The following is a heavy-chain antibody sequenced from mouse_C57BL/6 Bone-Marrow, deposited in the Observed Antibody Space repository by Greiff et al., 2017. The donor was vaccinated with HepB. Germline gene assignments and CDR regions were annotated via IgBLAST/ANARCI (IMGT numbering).Heavy chain of an antibody. CDR1: GFSLTSYA. CDR2: IWTGGGT. J-gene: IGHJ1*03. Sequence: VKLMESGPGLVAPSQSLSITCTVSGFSLTSYAISWVRQPPGKGLEWLGVIWTGGGTNSNSAPKSRLSISKDNSKSQVFLKMNSLHTDDTARYYCARNWAYYYGSKGYWYFDVWGTGTTVTVSS. CDR3: ARNWAYYYGSKGYWYFDV. V-gene: IGHV2-9-1*01. D-gene: IGHD1-1*01.